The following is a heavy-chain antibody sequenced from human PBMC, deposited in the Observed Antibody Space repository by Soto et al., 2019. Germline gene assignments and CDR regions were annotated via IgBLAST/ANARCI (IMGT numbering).Heavy chain of an antibody. CDR3: ARDRHFSGWYGAFDI. V-gene: IGHV1-69*13. Sequence: SVKVSCKASGGTFSSYAIGWVRQAPGQGLEWMGGIIPIFGTANYAQKFQGRVTITADESTSTAYMELSSLRSEDTAVYYCARDRHFSGWYGAFDIWGQGTMVTVSS. CDR1: GGTFSSYA. CDR2: IIPIFGTA. J-gene: IGHJ3*02. D-gene: IGHD6-19*01.